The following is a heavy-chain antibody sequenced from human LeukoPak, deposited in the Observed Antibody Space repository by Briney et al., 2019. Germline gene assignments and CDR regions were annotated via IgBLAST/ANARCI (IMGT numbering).Heavy chain of an antibody. V-gene: IGHV1-2*02. CDR2: INPNSGGT. CDR1: GYTFTGYY. J-gene: IGHJ4*02. Sequence: GASVKVSCKASGYTFTGYYMHWVRQAPGQGLEWMGWINPNSGGTNYAQKFQGRVTMTRDTSISTAYMELSRLRSDDTAVYYCARDPRGWELYYFDYWGQGTLVTVSS. CDR3: ARDPRGWELYYFDY. D-gene: IGHD1-7*01.